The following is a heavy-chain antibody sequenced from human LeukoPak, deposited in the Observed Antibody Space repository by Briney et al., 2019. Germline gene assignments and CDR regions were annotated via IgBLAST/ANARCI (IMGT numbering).Heavy chain of an antibody. CDR2: INPNSGGT. V-gene: IGHV1-2*02. D-gene: IGHD5-18*01. CDR1: GYTFTSYY. J-gene: IGHJ4*02. Sequence: GASVKVSCKASGYTFTSYYMHWVRQAPGQGLEWMGWINPNSGGTNYAQKFQGRVTMTRDTSIGTAYMELSRLRSDDTAVYYCARVWGDTAMVDYWGQGTLVTVSS. CDR3: ARVWGDTAMVDY.